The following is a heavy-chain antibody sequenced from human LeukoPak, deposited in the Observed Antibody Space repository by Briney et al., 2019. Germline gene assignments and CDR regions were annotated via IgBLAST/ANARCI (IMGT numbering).Heavy chain of an antibody. D-gene: IGHD6-13*01. CDR1: GFTLSSYS. CDR3: ARDPSSSWPNFDY. Sequence: SGGSLRLSCAASGFTLSSYSMNWVRQAPGKGLEWVSSISSSSSYIYYADSVKGRFTISRDNAKNSPYLQMNSLRAEDTAVYYCARDPSSSWPNFDYWGQGTLVTVSS. J-gene: IGHJ4*02. CDR2: ISSSSSYI. V-gene: IGHV3-21*01.